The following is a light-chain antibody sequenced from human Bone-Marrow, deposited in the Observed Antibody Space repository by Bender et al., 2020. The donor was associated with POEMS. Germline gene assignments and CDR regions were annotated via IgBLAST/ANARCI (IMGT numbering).Light chain of an antibody. CDR2: DVN. V-gene: IGLV2-8*01. CDR1: SGDVGGYNY. Sequence: QSALTQPPSASGSPGQSVAISCTGSSGDVGGYNYVSWYRQYPGKAPNLIIYDVNERPSGVPDRLSGSKSGNTASLTVSGLQPEDEADYFCCSYAGTTNDVVFGGGTKLTVL. CDR3: CSYAGTTNDVV. J-gene: IGLJ2*01.